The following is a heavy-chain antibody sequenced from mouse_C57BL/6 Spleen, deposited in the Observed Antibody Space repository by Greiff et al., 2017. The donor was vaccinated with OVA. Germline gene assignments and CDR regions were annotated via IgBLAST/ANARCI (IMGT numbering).Heavy chain of an antibody. D-gene: IGHD1-1*01. Sequence: QVQLQQSGAELVKPGASVKMSCKASGYTFTSYWITWVKQRPGQGLEWIGDIYPGSGSTNYNEKFKSKATLTVDTSSSTAYMQLSSLTSEDSAVYYCARSYSYSQGAMDYWGQGTSVTVSS. CDR2: IYPGSGST. J-gene: IGHJ4*01. V-gene: IGHV1-55*01. CDR3: ARSYSYSQGAMDY. CDR1: GYTFTSYW.